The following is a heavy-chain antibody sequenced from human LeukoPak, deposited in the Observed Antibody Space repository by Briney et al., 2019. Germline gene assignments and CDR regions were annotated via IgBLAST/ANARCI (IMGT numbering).Heavy chain of an antibody. J-gene: IGHJ3*02. V-gene: IGHV1-18*01. Sequence: ASVKVSCKASGYTFTSYGISWVRQAPGQGLEWMGWISADNGNTNYAQKFQGRVTMTRDTSISTAYMELRRLRSDDTAVYYCARANYCSSTSCFRDAFDIWGQGTMVTVSS. CDR3: ARANYCSSTSCFRDAFDI. D-gene: IGHD2-2*01. CDR1: GYTFTSYG. CDR2: ISADNGNT.